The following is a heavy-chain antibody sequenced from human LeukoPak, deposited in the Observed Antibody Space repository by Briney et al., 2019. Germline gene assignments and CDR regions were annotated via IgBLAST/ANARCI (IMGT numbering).Heavy chain of an antibody. V-gene: IGHV3-11*04. J-gene: IGHJ3*01. CDR1: GFTVSSNY. CDR3: AREFTSDSSGFDAFHV. Sequence: GGSLRLSCAASGFTVSSNYMSWVRQAPGKGLEWISYISSRGGTIYYADSVKGRFTISRDNAKNSLYLQMSSLRAEDTAIYYCAREFTSDSSGFDAFHVWGQGTVVTVSS. D-gene: IGHD3-22*01. CDR2: ISSRGGTI.